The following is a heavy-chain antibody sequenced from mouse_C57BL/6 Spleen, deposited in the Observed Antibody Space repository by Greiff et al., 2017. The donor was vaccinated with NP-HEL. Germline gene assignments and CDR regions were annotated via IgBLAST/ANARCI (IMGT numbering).Heavy chain of an antibody. V-gene: IGHV1-85*01. D-gene: IGHD1-1*01. CDR1: GYTFTSYE. CDR3: ARMASTVVATEYFDV. Sequence: QVQLKQSGPELVKPGASVKLSCKASGYTFTSYEINWVKQRPGQGLEWIGLIYPRDGSTKYNEKFKGKATLTVDTSSSTAYMELHSLTSEDSAVYFCARMASTVVATEYFDVWGTGTTVTVSS. CDR2: IYPRDGST. J-gene: IGHJ1*03.